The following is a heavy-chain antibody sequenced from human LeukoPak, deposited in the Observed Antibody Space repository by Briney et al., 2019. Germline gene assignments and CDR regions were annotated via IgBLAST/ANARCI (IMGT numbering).Heavy chain of an antibody. Sequence: GAPVKVSCKASGYTFTGYYMHWVRQAPGQGLEWMGWINPNSGGTNYAQKFQGRVTMTRDTSISTAYMELSRLRSDDTAVYYCARLRVGSGCFDYWGQGTLVTVPS. D-gene: IGHD3-22*01. V-gene: IGHV1-2*02. CDR2: INPNSGGT. CDR3: ARLRVGSGCFDY. CDR1: GYTFTGYY. J-gene: IGHJ4*02.